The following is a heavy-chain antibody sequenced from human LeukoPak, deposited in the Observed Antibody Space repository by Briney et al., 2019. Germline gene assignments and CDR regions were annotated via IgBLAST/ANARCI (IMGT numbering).Heavy chain of an antibody. Sequence: PGGSLRLSGAVSGFPFSNSWMYWVRQAPGKGLEGVANINKDGGGISYVDSVKGRFIISRDNARNSLYLQMNSLRVEDTAVYFCAVGNSMDVWGKGTAVTVSS. CDR3: AVGNSMDV. V-gene: IGHV3-7*03. CDR1: GFPFSNSW. J-gene: IGHJ6*04. CDR2: INKDGGGI. D-gene: IGHD1/OR15-1a*01.